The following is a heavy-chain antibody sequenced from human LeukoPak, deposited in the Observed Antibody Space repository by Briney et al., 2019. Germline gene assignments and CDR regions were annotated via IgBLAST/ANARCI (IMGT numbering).Heavy chain of an antibody. Sequence: RGSLRLSSAASGFTFRGDSMNCGPDAPGKGLWRGPGINWNGDGTGYADSAKGRFTTSRDNAKNSLYLQMNSLRAEDTALYYCARRGGKVYYFDYWGQGTLVTVSS. CDR3: ARRGGKVYYFDY. CDR2: INWNGDGT. CDR1: GFTFRGDS. D-gene: IGHD3-10*01. J-gene: IGHJ4*02. V-gene: IGHV3-20*03.